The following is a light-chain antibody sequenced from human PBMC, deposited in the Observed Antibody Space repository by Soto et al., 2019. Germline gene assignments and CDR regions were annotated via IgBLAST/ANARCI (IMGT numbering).Light chain of an antibody. CDR1: QSVSNNY. CDR2: GAS. V-gene: IGKV3-20*01. CDR3: QHYSPSPST. Sequence: EIVLTQSPGTLSLSPGERATLSCRASQSVSNNYLAWYQQKPGQAPRLLIDGASTRATGIPARFSGSGSGTDFTLTISRLAPEDFVLYYCQHYSPSPSTFGQGTRLEIK. J-gene: IGKJ5*01.